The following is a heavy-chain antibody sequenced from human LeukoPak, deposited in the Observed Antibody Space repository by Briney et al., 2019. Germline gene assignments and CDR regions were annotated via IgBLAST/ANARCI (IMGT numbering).Heavy chain of an antibody. D-gene: IGHD2-2*01. CDR1: DSSISSDSC. V-gene: IGHV4-38-2*01. J-gene: IGHJ3*01. CDR2: FYHSGMT. CDR3: ARSTAVPRSFDV. Sequence: PSETLSLTCPLSDSSISSDSCWGWIRQAPGKGLEWIGSFYHSGMTFYNPSLSTRVTVSLDTSKKHFSLNLSSVTAADTAVYYCARSTAVPRSFDVWGQGTLVTVSS.